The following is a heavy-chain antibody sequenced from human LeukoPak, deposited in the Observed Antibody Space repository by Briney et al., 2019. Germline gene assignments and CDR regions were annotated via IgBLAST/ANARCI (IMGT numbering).Heavy chain of an antibody. D-gene: IGHD3-10*01. J-gene: IGHJ5*02. CDR2: IKTDGSQK. CDR1: GFTFRNYW. CDR3: ARDWDGSGTVFDL. V-gene: IGHV3-7*01. Sequence: GGSLRLSSAASGFTFRNYWMSWVRQAPGKGLEWVANIKTDGSQKYYVDSVGGRFAISRDNAKSSLYLQMNSLRVEDTAVYHCARDWDGSGTVFDLWGQGTLVTVPS.